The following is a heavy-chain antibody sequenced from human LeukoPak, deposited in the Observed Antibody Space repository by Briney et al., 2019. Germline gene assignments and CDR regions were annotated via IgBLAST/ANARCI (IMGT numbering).Heavy chain of an antibody. J-gene: IGHJ4*02. CDR2: INPNSGGT. CDR1: GFTFTGYY. Sequence: ASVKVSCKASGFTFTGYYMHWVRQAPGQGLEWMGWINPNSGGTNYAQKFQGRVTMTRDTSISTAYMELSRLRSDDTAVYYCARAPDPQYYYGSGSYYRPFDYWGQGTLVTVSS. CDR3: ARAPDPQYYYGSGSYYRPFDY. D-gene: IGHD3-10*01. V-gene: IGHV1-2*02.